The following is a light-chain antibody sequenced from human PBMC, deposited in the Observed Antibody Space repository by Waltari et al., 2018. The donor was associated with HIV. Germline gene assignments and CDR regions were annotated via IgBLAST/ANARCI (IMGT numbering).Light chain of an antibody. CDR1: SSNIGAGYD. V-gene: IGLV1-40*01. J-gene: IGLJ3*02. CDR3: QSHDRSLSGPWV. Sequence: QSVLTQPPSVSGAPGQTVTISCDGSSSNIGAGYDVPWYKQVPGTSPKLVIYTNIHRPSGVPDRFSASKSGTSASLAITGLQAEDEAHYYCQSHDRSLSGPWVFGGGTKLTVL. CDR2: TNI.